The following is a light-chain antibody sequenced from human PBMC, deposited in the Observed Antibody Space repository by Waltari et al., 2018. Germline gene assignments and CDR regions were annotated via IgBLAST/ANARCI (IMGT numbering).Light chain of an antibody. CDR2: GAS. CDR1: HNINIY. CDR3: QQGYSTRFT. V-gene: IGKV1-39*01. J-gene: IGKJ3*01. Sequence: DIQMTQSPSSLSASVGDTVTITCRASHNINIYLNWYQQKPGRAPKLLIHGASSLHSWVPSRFSGSGSGTDFTRTISSLQPEDFAPYYCQQGYSTRFTFGPGTIVDMK.